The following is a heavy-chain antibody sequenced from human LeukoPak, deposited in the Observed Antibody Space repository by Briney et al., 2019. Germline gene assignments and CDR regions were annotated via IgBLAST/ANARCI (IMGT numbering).Heavy chain of an antibody. CDR1: GFTFSSYA. CDR2: IWNDGSNK. Sequence: PGGSLRLSCAASGFTFSSYAMHWVRQAPGKGLEWVAVIWNDGSNKYYADSVKGRFTISRDNAKNSLYLQMTSLRAEDTAVYYCARGRGDYAIADYWGQGTLVTVSS. V-gene: IGHV3-33*08. D-gene: IGHD4-17*01. J-gene: IGHJ4*02. CDR3: ARGRGDYAIADY.